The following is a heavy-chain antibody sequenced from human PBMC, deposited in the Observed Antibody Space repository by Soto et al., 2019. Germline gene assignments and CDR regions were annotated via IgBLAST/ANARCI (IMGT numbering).Heavy chain of an antibody. CDR2: ISGSGIST. V-gene: IGHV3-23*01. CDR1: GFTCSTYP. D-gene: IGHD4-4*01. CDR3: VKPPVITASYYYYDMDV. Sequence: PWWSLRLSCSASGFTCSTYPMSWFRQAPGKGLEWVSGISGSGISTYYTDSVKGRFTISRDNSKNTVFLQMNSLRDEDTAVYYCVKPPVITASYYYYDMDVWGQGTTVTVSS. J-gene: IGHJ6*02.